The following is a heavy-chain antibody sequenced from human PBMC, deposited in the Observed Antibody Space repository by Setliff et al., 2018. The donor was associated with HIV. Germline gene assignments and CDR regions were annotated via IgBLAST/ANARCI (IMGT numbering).Heavy chain of an antibody. J-gene: IGHJ4*02. CDR1: GASIKTRF. D-gene: IGHD1-1*01. Sequence: SETLSLTCAVSGASIKTRFWSWIRQAPGKGLEWVGTVYYSGNTNYNPSLKSRVTISVDTSKNQFSLKLSSVTAADTAVYYCARGDWNDVKLDYWGQGTLVTVSS. CDR2: VYYSGNT. V-gene: IGHV4-59*08. CDR3: ARGDWNDVKLDY.